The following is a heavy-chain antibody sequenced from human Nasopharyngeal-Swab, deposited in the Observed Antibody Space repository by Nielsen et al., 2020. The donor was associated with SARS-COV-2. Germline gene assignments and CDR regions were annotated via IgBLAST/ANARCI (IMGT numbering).Heavy chain of an antibody. CDR2: IKSRSAGGAT. Sequence: WIRQPPGKGLEWVGLIKSRSAGGATDYAAPVKGRFIISRDESQNTLYLQMNSLKTEDTAMYHCITDYYDSTGHGYYWGQGTLVTVSS. CDR3: ITDYYDSTGHGYY. J-gene: IGHJ4*02. D-gene: IGHD3-22*01. V-gene: IGHV3-15*07.